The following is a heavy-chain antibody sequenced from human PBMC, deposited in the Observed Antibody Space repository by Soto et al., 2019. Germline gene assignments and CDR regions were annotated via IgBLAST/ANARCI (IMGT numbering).Heavy chain of an antibody. CDR1: GFTFSSYG. CDR2: IWYDGSNK. Sequence: QVQLVESGGGVVQPGRSLRLSCAASGFTFSSYGMHWVRQAPGKGLEWVAVIWYDGSNKYYADSVKGRFTISRDNSKNTLYLQMNSLRAEDTAVYDCARVGYSSSWYDSRFDPWGQGTLVTVSS. J-gene: IGHJ5*02. D-gene: IGHD6-13*01. CDR3: ARVGYSSSWYDSRFDP. V-gene: IGHV3-33*01.